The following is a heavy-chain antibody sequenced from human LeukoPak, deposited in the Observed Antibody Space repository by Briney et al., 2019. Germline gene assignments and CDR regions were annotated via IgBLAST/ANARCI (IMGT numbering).Heavy chain of an antibody. CDR1: GYTFTSYG. J-gene: IGHJ4*02. Sequence: ASVKVSCKASGYTFTSYGISWVRQAPGQGLEWMGWISAYNGNTNYAQKLQGRVTMTTDTSTSTAYMELRSLRSDDTAVYYCARDLGTRGSSSGTFDYWGQGTLVTVSS. V-gene: IGHV1-18*01. D-gene: IGHD3-10*01. CDR3: ARDLGTRGSSSGTFDY. CDR2: ISAYNGNT.